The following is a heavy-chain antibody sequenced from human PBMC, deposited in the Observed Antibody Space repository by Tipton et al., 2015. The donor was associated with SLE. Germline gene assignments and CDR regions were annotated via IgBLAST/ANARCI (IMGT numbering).Heavy chain of an antibody. CDR1: GFTFSTHA. CDR2: ISGSGDST. V-gene: IGHV3-23*01. J-gene: IGHJ6*02. Sequence: SLRLSCAASGFTFSTHAMSWVRQAPGKGLEWVSAISGSGDSTFYADPVKGRFTISRDNSRNTLYLHMNSLRAEDTAVFYCAKARGVVTRGMDVWGQGTTVTVSS. D-gene: IGHD3-3*01. CDR3: AKARGVVTRGMDV.